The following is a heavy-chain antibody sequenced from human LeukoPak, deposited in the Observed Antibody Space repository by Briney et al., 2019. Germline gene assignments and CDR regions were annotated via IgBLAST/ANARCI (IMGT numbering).Heavy chain of an antibody. J-gene: IGHJ3*02. D-gene: IGHD3-22*01. CDR2: ISAYNGNT. V-gene: IGHV1-18*01. CDR3: ARGAYYYDSSGYYFGHAFDI. CDR1: GYTFTSYG. Sequence: ASVKVSCKASGYTFTSYGISWVRQAPGQGLEWMGWISAYNGNTNYAQKLQGRVTMTTDTSTSTAYTELRSLRSDDTAVYYCARGAYYYDSSGYYFGHAFDIWGQGTMVTVSS.